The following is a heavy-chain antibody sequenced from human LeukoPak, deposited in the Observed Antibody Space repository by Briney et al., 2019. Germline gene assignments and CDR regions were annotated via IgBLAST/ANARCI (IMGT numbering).Heavy chain of an antibody. V-gene: IGHV1-2*02. CDR1: GYTFTGYY. J-gene: IGHJ5*02. Sequence: GASVKVSCKASGYTFTGYYIHWVRHAPGQGLEWMGWINPKRGGTNYEQKFQGRVTMTRDTSISTAYMELSRLRSDDTAVYYCATSPVWTLYDVYVPWGQGTLVTVSS. CDR3: ATSPVWTLYDVYVP. D-gene: IGHD3-3*01. CDR2: INPKRGGT.